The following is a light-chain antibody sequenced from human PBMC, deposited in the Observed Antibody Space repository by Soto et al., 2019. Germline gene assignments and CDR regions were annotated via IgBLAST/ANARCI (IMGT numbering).Light chain of an antibody. Sequence: DIQMTQSPSSLSASVGDRVTITCRASETIRSYLNWYQQRPGKAPNLLIYAASRLQSGVPSRFSGSGSGTDFTLTISSLQPEDFATYFCQQSYSSPRTFGQGTKVEV. J-gene: IGKJ1*01. CDR1: ETIRSY. CDR2: AAS. CDR3: QQSYSSPRT. V-gene: IGKV1-39*01.